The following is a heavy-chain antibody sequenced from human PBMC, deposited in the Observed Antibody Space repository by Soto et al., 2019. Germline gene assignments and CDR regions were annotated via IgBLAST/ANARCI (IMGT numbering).Heavy chain of an antibody. CDR1: GFTFSSYG. Sequence: SLRLSCAASGFTFSSYGMHWVRQAPGKGLEWVAVISYDGSNKYYADSVKGRFTISRDNSKNTLYLQMNSLRAEDTAVYYCAKPIRAMVRGVIIINYYYYGMDVWGQGTTVTVSS. CDR3: AKPIRAMVRGVIIINYYYYGMDV. V-gene: IGHV3-30*18. J-gene: IGHJ6*02. CDR2: ISYDGSNK. D-gene: IGHD3-10*01.